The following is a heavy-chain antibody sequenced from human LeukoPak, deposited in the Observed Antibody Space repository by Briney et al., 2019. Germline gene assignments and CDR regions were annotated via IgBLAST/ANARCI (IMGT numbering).Heavy chain of an antibody. D-gene: IGHD4-17*01. Sequence: PSETLSLTCTVSGGSISSYYWSWIRQPPGKGLEWIGYIYTSGSTNYNPSLKSRVTISVDRSKNQFSLKLSSVTAADTAVYYCARARYGDYFDYWGQGTLVTVSS. CDR1: GGSISSYY. CDR3: ARARYGDYFDY. J-gene: IGHJ4*02. CDR2: IYTSGST. V-gene: IGHV4-4*09.